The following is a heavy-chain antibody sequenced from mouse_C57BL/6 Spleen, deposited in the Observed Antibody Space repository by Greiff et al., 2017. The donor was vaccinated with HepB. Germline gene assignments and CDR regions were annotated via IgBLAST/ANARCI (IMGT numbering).Heavy chain of an antibody. D-gene: IGHD2-1*01. Sequence: VHLVASGPGLVQPSQSLSITCTVSGFSLTSYGVHWVRQSPGKGLEWLGVIWSGGSTDYNAAFISRLSISKDNSKSQVFFKMNSLQPDDTAIYYCASDYYGNDYAMDYWGQGTTVTVCS. J-gene: IGHJ4*01. V-gene: IGHV2-2*01. CDR1: GFSLTSYG. CDR3: ASDYYGNDYAMDY. CDR2: IWSGGST.